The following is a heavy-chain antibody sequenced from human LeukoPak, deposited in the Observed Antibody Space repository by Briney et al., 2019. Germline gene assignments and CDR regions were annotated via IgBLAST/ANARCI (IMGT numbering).Heavy chain of an antibody. Sequence: SETLSLTCTVSGGSISPYYWSWIRQPPGKGLEWIGFIHYGGSTNYNPSLKSRVTISVDTSKNQFSLRLSSVTPADTAVYFCARDRGSLGAFDFWGQGTMVTVSS. CDR2: IHYGGST. J-gene: IGHJ3*01. CDR3: ARDRGSLGAFDF. D-gene: IGHD3-10*01. CDR1: GGSISPYY. V-gene: IGHV4-59*01.